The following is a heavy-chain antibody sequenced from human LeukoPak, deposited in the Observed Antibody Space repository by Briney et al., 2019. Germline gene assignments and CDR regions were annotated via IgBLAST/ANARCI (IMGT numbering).Heavy chain of an antibody. CDR1: GFTFSSYE. V-gene: IGHV3-48*03. D-gene: IGHD3-22*01. CDR3: ARENAYYDSSSIDY. Sequence: GGSLRLSCAASGFTFSSYEMNWVRQAPGKGLEWVSYISSSGSTIYYADSVKGRFTISRDNAKNSLYLQMNSLRAEDTAVYYCARENAYYDSSSIDYWGQGTLVTVSS. CDR2: ISSSGSTI. J-gene: IGHJ4*02.